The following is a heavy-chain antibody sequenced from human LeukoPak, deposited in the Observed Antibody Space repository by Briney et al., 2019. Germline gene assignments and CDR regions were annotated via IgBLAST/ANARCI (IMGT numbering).Heavy chain of an antibody. D-gene: IGHD3-9*01. CDR2: INHSGST. J-gene: IGHJ3*02. Sequence: SETPSFTCAVYGGSFSGYYWSWIRQSPGKGLEWIGEINHSGSTNSNPSLKSRVTISVDTSKNLFSLKLSSVTAADTAVYYCARGSRLTGAFDIWGQGTMVTVSS. CDR1: GGSFSGYY. CDR3: ARGSRLTGAFDI. V-gene: IGHV4-34*01.